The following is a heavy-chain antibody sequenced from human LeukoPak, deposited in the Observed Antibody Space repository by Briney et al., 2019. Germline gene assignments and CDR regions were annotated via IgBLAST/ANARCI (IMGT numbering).Heavy chain of an antibody. CDR1: GGSITNYY. D-gene: IGHD6-19*01. CDR3: ARGRAEYSSGWFRYNWFDP. J-gene: IGHJ5*02. V-gene: IGHV4-34*01. Sequence: SETLSLTCTVSGGSITNYYWSWIRQPPGKGLEWIGEINHSGSTNYNPSLKSRVTISVDTSKNQFSLKLSSVTAADTAMYFCARGRAEYSSGWFRYNWFDPWGQGTLVIVSS. CDR2: INHSGST.